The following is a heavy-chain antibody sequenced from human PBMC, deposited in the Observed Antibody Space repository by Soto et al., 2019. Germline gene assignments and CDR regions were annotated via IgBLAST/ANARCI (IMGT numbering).Heavy chain of an antibody. CDR2: IYYSGST. D-gene: IGHD1-1*01. Sequence: PSETLSLTCTVSGGSISSYYWSWIRQPPGKGLEWIGYIYYSGSTNYNPSLKSRVTISVDTSKNQFSLKLSSVTAADTAVYYCARGVGGRDYYYYYYMDVWGKGTTVTV. J-gene: IGHJ6*03. CDR3: ARGVGGRDYYYYYYMDV. V-gene: IGHV4-59*01. CDR1: GGSISSYY.